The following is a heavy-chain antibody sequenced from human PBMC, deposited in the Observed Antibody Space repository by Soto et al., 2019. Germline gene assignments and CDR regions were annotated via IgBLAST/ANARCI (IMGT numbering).Heavy chain of an antibody. CDR3: EKGGYCTSISCPRWFDP. D-gene: IGHD2-2*01. J-gene: IGHJ5*02. Sequence: EVQLLESGGGLVQPGGSLRLSCAASGFTFSNYAMSWVRQAPGKGLEWVSGISATGGSTYYADSVKGRFTISRDNSRNTLYLQMNSLSAEDTAFYYCEKGGYCTSISCPRWFDPWGQGTLVTVSS. CDR1: GFTFSNYA. CDR2: ISATGGST. V-gene: IGHV3-23*01.